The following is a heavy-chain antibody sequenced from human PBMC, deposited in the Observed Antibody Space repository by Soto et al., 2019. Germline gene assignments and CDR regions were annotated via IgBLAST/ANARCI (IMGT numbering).Heavy chain of an antibody. CDR1: GYTFINYD. CDR3: ARGRPLFLEDNNWFDP. J-gene: IGHJ5*02. V-gene: IGHV1-8*01. Sequence: ASVKVSCKASGYTFINYDINWVRQATGQGLEWVGWMNPDSGNTGYAQNFQGRVTMTGNTSISSVYMELSSVTAADTAVYYCARGRPLFLEDNNWFDPWGQGTLVTV. D-gene: IGHD2-21*01. CDR2: MNPDSGNT.